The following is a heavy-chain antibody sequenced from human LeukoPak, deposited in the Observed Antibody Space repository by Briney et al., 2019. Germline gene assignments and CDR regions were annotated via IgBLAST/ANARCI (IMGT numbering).Heavy chain of an antibody. CDR2: INPNSGGT. CDR3: AREPEGCIQLWPHHPDAFDI. Sequence: APVKVSCKASGSTFTGYYMHWVRQPRGQAREWMGWINPNSGGTNYAQMFQGRVTMTRDTSISTAYMELSRLRSDDTAVYSCAREPEGCIQLWPHHPDAFDIWGQGTMVTVSS. CDR1: GSTFTGYY. V-gene: IGHV1-2*02. J-gene: IGHJ3*02. D-gene: IGHD5-18*01.